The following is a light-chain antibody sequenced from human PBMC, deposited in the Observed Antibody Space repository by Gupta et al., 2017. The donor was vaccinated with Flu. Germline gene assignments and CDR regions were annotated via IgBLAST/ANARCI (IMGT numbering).Light chain of an antibody. J-gene: IGKJ2*03. V-gene: IGKV3-20*01. Sequence: EIVLTQSPGTLSLSPGDRATLTCRASHSVSSSYLAWYQQKPGQSPRLLIYWASSRATGVPDRFSGSGSGTDFTLTISRVEPEDFAVYFCQQYGSSPYSFGQGTKLEIK. CDR1: HSVSSSY. CDR2: WAS. CDR3: QQYGSSPYS.